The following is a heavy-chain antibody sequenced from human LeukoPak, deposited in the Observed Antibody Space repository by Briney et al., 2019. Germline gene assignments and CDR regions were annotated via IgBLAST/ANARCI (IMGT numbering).Heavy chain of an antibody. CDR2: ISGSGGST. Sequence: GGSLRLSCAASGFTFSNYAMNWVRQAPGRGLDWVSAISGSGGSTYYADSVKGRFTISSDNSKNTLYLQMNSLRAEDTAVYYCAKDLAGSGSYSFDYWGQGTLVTVSS. D-gene: IGHD1-26*01. J-gene: IGHJ4*02. CDR3: AKDLAGSGSYSFDY. V-gene: IGHV3-23*01. CDR1: GFTFSNYA.